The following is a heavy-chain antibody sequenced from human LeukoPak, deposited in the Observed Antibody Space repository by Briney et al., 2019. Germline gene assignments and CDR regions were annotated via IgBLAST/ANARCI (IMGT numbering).Heavy chain of an antibody. V-gene: IGHV3-21*01. CDR3: ARDCSSTSCYTDYYYGMDV. Sequence: GGSLRLSCAASGFTVSSNYMSWVRQAPGKGLEWVSSISSSSSYIYYADSVKGRFTISRDNAKNSLYLQMNSMRAEDTAVYYCARDCSSTSCYTDYYYGMDVWGQGTTVTVSS. CDR2: ISSSSSYI. D-gene: IGHD2-2*02. J-gene: IGHJ6*02. CDR1: GFTVSSNY.